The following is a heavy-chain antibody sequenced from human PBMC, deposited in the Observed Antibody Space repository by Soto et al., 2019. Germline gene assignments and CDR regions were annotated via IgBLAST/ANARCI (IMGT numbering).Heavy chain of an antibody. J-gene: IGHJ4*02. CDR2: IDGAGRIT. CDR3: AKDHSSGWYFDY. CDR1: GFTPSSSD. Sequence: GGSLRLSCAASGFTPSSSDMSWVRQGPGKGLEWVSTIDGAGRITYYADSVKGRFTISRDNSKNTLYLQMESLGADDTAVYYCAKDHSSGWYFDYWGQGTLVTVSS. V-gene: IGHV3-23*01. D-gene: IGHD6-19*01.